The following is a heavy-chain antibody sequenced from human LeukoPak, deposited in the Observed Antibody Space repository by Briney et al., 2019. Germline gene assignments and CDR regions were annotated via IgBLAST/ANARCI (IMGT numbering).Heavy chain of an antibody. V-gene: IGHV1-18*01. CDR1: GYTFTSYG. D-gene: IGHD4-17*01. Sequence: GASVKVSCKASGYTFTSYGISWVRQAPGQGLEWMGWISAYNGNTNYAQKLQGRVTMTTDTSTSTAYMELRSLRSDDTAVYYCARDITTVTILVYYYYGMDVWGQGTTVTVSS. J-gene: IGHJ6*02. CDR2: ISAYNGNT. CDR3: ARDITTVTILVYYYYGMDV.